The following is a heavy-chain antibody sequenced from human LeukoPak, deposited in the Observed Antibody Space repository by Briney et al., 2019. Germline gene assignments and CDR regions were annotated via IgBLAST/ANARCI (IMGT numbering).Heavy chain of an antibody. CDR3: ARDSQEYYDFWSGYYEGFFDY. CDR2: IKEDGSES. J-gene: IGHJ4*02. D-gene: IGHD3-3*01. V-gene: IGHV3-7*01. CDR1: GFIFSTYW. Sequence: GGSLRLSCAASGFIFSTYWMTWVRQAPGKGLEWVANIKEDGSESHYVDSVKGRFTISRDNAKNSLYLQMNSLRAEDTAVYYCARDSQEYYDFWSGYYEGFFDYWGQGTLVTVSP.